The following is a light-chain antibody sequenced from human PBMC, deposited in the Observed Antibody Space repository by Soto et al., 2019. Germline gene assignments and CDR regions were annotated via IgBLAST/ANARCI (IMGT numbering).Light chain of an antibody. J-gene: IGKJ1*01. CDR3: QQYDM. V-gene: IGKV1-5*03. CDR1: RSDSTW. Sequence: DIQITQFPSTLSASVGDTVTITCRASRSDSTWLAWYQQIPGGAPKLLIYKESILESGVPSRFSGSGSGTEFTLTITSLQHEDVATYYCQQYDMFGPGTKVDIK. CDR2: KES.